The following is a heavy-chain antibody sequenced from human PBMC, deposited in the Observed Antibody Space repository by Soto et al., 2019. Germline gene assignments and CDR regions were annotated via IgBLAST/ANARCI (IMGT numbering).Heavy chain of an antibody. CDR1: GGSISGYF. V-gene: IGHV4-59*01. CDR3: ARSKKGMATILEY. Sequence: SETLSPTCTVSGGSISGYFRNWIRQPPGKGLEWIGYIYSSGSTNYNPSLKSRVTISVDTSKNLFSLNLSFVTAADTAVYYCARSKKGMATILEYWGQGISVTVSS. CDR2: IYSSGST. J-gene: IGHJ4*02. D-gene: IGHD5-12*01.